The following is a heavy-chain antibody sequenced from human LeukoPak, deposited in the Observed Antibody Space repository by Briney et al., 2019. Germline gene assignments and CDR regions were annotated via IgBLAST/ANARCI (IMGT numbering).Heavy chain of an antibody. CDR3: ANQAQWGFDF. D-gene: IGHD1-26*01. CDR2: FGPEDGET. Sequence: ASVKVSCKVSGYTLTELSLHWVRQAPGKGLEWMGGFGPEDGETIYSQKFQGRVTMTEDTSTVTAYMELSSLRSEDTAVYYCANQAQWGFDFWGQGTLVTVSS. V-gene: IGHV1-24*01. J-gene: IGHJ4*02. CDR1: GYTLTELS.